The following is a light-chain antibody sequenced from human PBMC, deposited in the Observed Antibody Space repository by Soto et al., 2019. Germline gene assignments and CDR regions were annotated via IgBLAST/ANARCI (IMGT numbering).Light chain of an antibody. V-gene: IGKV1-39*01. CDR2: AAS. J-gene: IGKJ2*01. CDR1: QIVRSN. CDR3: QQKFSRPYT. Sequence: DIQITQSPSSLSASVGDRVTITCRASQIVRSNLNWYQQKPGKVPELLIYAASTLHPGVPARFRGSGSGTDFTLTVSSLQPEDFATYHWQQKFSRPYTFGQGTKLEIE.